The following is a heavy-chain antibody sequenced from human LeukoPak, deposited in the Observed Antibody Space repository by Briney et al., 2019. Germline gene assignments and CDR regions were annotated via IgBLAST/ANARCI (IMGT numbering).Heavy chain of an antibody. V-gene: IGHV3-53*01. D-gene: IGHD6-19*01. CDR1: GFTVSSNY. CDR2: IYSGGST. Sequence: PGGSLRLSCAASGFTVSSNYMNWVRRAPGKGLEWVSVIYSGGSTYSADSVKGRFTISRDNSKNTLYLQMNSLRAEDTAVYYCARSQWLASFLDYWGQGILVTVSS. J-gene: IGHJ4*02. CDR3: ARSQWLASFLDY.